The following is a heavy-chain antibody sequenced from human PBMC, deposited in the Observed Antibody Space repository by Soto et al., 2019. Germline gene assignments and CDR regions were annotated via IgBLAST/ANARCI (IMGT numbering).Heavy chain of an antibody. CDR1: GFTFSLFS. CDR2: ISSSSSTI. CDR3: ARDLTIFGVVTYFDY. J-gene: IGHJ4*02. D-gene: IGHD3-3*01. Sequence: GGSLRLSCAASGFTFSLFSMNWVRQAPGKGLEWLSYISSSSSTIYYADSVKGRFTISRDNAKNSLYLQMNSLRDEDTAVYYCARDLTIFGVVTYFDYWGQGTLVTVSS. V-gene: IGHV3-48*02.